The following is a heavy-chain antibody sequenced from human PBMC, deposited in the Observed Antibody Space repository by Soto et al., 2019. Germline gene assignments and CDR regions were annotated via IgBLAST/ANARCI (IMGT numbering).Heavy chain of an antibody. D-gene: IGHD5-18*01. CDR1: GGSISSSNW. CDR2: IYHSGHI. V-gene: IGHV4-4*02. CDR3: ARRPDRAIQWSLDD. J-gene: IGHJ4*02. Sequence: SETLSLTCGVSGGSISSSNWWNWVRQPPGKGLEWIGEIYHSGHINYNPSLKSRVTVSVDKSKNQFSLNLSSVTAADTAVYYCARRPDRAIQWSLDDWGQGTLGTVSS.